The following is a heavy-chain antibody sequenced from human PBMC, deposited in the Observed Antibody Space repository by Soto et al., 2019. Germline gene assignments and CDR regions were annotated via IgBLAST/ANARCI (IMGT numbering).Heavy chain of an antibody. CDR1: GYTFTNYD. D-gene: IGHD3-22*01. CDR3: ARGRRDYYDSGDWVPLAY. CDR2: MNPDSGDT. J-gene: IGHJ4*02. Sequence: QVQLVQSGAEVKKPGASVKVSCKASGYTFTNYDINWVRQATGQGLEWMGWMNPDSGDTRYAQEFQGRVTKTRDNSISTAYMELSSLRSEDTAVYYCARGRRDYYDSGDWVPLAYWGQGTLVIVSS. V-gene: IGHV1-8*01.